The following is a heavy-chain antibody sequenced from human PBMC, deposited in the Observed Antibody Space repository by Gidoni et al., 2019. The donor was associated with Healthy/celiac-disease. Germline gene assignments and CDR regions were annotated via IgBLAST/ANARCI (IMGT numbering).Heavy chain of an antibody. J-gene: IGHJ4*02. Sequence: EVQLVESGGGLVKPGGSLRLSCVDSGFTFNCCTMNWVRQAPGKGLEWVSSITSSSSYIYYADSVKGRFTISRDNAKNSLYLQMNSLRAEDTAVYYCASYDILTDSLDYWGQGTLVTVSS. CDR2: ITSSSSYI. V-gene: IGHV3-21*01. D-gene: IGHD3-9*01. CDR3: ASYDILTDSLDY. CDR1: GFTFNCCT.